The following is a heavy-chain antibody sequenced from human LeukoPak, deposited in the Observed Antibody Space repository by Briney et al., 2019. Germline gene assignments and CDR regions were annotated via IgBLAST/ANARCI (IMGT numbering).Heavy chain of an antibody. Sequence: GESLRLSCAASGFPFSSYAMSWVRPAPGKGLEWVSAISGSGGSTYYAHSVKGRFTISRDHSKNTLYPQMSSRRADGTAVYYWASDPFYFGGGGEGTLVTVS. J-gene: IGHJ4*02. CDR1: GFPFSSYA. CDR2: ISGSGGST. CDR3: ASDPFYFGG. V-gene: IGHV3-23*01. D-gene: IGHD3-16*01.